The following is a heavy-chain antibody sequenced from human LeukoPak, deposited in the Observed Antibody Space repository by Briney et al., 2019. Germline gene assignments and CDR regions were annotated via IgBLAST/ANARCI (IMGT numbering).Heavy chain of an antibody. CDR3: ARDLDVNSSSWYSIYYYYGMDV. CDR1: GYTFTSYG. CDR2: ISAYNGNT. J-gene: IGHJ6*02. Sequence: ASVKVSCKASGYTFTSYGISWVRQAPGQGLEWMGWISAYNGNTNYAQKLQGRVTMTTDTSTSTAYMELRSLRSDDTAVYYCARDLDVNSSSWYSIYYYYGMDVWGQGTTVTVSS. V-gene: IGHV1-18*01. D-gene: IGHD6-13*01.